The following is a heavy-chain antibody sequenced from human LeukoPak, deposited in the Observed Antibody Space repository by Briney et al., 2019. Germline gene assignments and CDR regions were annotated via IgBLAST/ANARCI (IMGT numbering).Heavy chain of an antibody. CDR1: GFTFSRYS. CDR2: ISSSGSTI. Sequence: TGGSLRLSCAASGFTFSRYSMNWVRQAPGKGLEWVSYISSSGSTIYYADSVKGRFTISRDNAKNSLYLQMNSLRDEDMAVYYCARDGLYCSSTSCYDAFDIWGQGTMVTVSS. CDR3: ARDGLYCSSTSCYDAFDI. J-gene: IGHJ3*02. V-gene: IGHV3-48*02. D-gene: IGHD2-2*01.